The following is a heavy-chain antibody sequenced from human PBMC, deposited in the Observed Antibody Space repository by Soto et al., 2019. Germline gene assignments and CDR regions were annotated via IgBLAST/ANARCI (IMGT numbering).Heavy chain of an antibody. V-gene: IGHV4-34*01. J-gene: IGHJ4*02. CDR2: INRSGGT. Sequence: SETLSLTCAVYGGSFSAYYWSWIRQPTGKGLEWIGEINRSGGTSYNPSLKSRVTISLDKSENQFSLKVTSLTAEDTAVYYCASRDPGTSVDYWGQGTLVTVSS. CDR3: ASRDPGTSVDY. CDR1: GGSFSAYY. D-gene: IGHD1-7*01.